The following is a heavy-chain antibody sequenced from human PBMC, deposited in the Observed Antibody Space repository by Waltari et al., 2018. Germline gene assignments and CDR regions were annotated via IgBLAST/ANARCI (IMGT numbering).Heavy chain of an antibody. CDR1: GSTFTTYD. Sequence: QVQLVQSGAEVKRPGASVKISCKTSGSTFTTYDVNWVRQAPGQGLEWMGWMNPNSGYTVYAQKFQGRVTMTSDTSISTAFMELSSLKSDDTAVYYCARGRGYYYENIAPWGQGTMVTVSS. CDR3: ARGRGYYYENIAP. J-gene: IGHJ3*01. V-gene: IGHV1-8*01. D-gene: IGHD3-22*01. CDR2: MNPNSGYT.